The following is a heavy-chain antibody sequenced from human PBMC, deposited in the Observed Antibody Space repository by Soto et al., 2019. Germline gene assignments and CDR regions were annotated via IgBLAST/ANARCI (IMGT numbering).Heavy chain of an antibody. CDR3: ARDGGRHSGGIDY. CDR1: GGTFSSYS. V-gene: IGHV1-69*13. J-gene: IGHJ4*02. D-gene: IGHD1-26*01. Sequence: VKVSCKASGGTFSSYSINWVRQAPGQGLEWMGEIIPIFGTANYAQKFQGRVTITADESTSTAYMELSSLRSEDTAVYYCARDGGRHSGGIDYWGQGTLVTVSS. CDR2: IIPIFGTA.